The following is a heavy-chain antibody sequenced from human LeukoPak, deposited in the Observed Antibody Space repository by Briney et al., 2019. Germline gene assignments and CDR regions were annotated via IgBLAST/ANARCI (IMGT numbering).Heavy chain of an antibody. CDR3: TRRPGYCSGGSCTGDYYYYYYMDV. V-gene: IGHV3-73*01. CDR1: GFTFSGSA. D-gene: IGHD2-15*01. CDR2: IRSKANSYAT. J-gene: IGHJ6*03. Sequence: GGSLRLSCAASGFTFSGSAVHWVRQASGKGLEWVGRIRSKANSYATAYAASVKGRFTISRDDSKNTAYPQMNSLKTEDTAVYYCTRRPGYCSGGSCTGDYYYYYYMDVWGKGTTVTVSS.